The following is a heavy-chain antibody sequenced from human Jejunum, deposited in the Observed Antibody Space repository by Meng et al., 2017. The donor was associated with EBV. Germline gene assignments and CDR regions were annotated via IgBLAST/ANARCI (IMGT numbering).Heavy chain of an antibody. J-gene: IGHJ4*02. V-gene: IGHV4-4*02. Sequence: QVQLQASGPGLVKPSRTLSLTCAVSGGSISTDNWWSRVRQPPGKGLEYIGEIHHSGSTKYNPSLKSRVTISVDKSNNHFSLKLSSVTAADTAVYYCARDRGVEDYWGQGTLVTVSS. CDR2: IHHSGST. CDR1: GGSISTDNW. D-gene: IGHD5-24*01. CDR3: ARDRGVEDY.